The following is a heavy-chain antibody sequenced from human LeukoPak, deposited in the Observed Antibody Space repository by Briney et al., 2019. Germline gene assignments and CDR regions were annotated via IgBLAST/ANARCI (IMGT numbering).Heavy chain of an antibody. CDR3: VRDRLRRPYYFDH. V-gene: IGHV3-30*04. Sequence: GRSLRLSCAASGFTFSSYALHWVRQAPGKGLEWVALVSSDGSYRYYPDSVKDRFTISRDNSKNTLWLQIDSLRNEDTAVYYCVRDRLRRPYYFDHWGQGTLVTVST. J-gene: IGHJ4*02. CDR1: GFTFSSYA. D-gene: IGHD3-16*01. CDR2: VSSDGSYR.